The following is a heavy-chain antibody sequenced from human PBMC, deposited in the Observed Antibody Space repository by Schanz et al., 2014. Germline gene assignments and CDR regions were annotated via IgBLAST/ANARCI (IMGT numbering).Heavy chain of an antibody. CDR2: INSDGTTT. V-gene: IGHV3-74*01. CDR3: AMGGYQLHQ. J-gene: IGHJ4*02. CDR1: GFTFSTYW. D-gene: IGHD1-7*01. Sequence: EVQLVESGGGLVQPGGSLRLSCAASGFTFSTYWMHWVRQAPGKGLVWVSHINSDGTTTTYADSVKGRFTISRDNAENTLYLQMNSLRVEDTAVYYCAMGGYQLHQWGQGTLXTVSS.